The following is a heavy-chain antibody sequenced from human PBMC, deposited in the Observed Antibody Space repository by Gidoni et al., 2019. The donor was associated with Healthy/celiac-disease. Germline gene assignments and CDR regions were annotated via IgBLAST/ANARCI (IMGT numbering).Heavy chain of an antibody. D-gene: IGHD6-13*01. Sequence: QVQLVESGGGVVQPGRSLRLSCAAPGFTFSSYAMHWVRQAPGKGLEWVAVISYDGSNKYYADSVKGRFTISRDNSKNTLYLQMNSLRAEDTAVYYCARDGIAAADFDYWGQGTLVTVSS. CDR2: ISYDGSNK. CDR3: ARDGIAAADFDY. V-gene: IGHV3-30-3*01. J-gene: IGHJ4*02. CDR1: GFTFSSYA.